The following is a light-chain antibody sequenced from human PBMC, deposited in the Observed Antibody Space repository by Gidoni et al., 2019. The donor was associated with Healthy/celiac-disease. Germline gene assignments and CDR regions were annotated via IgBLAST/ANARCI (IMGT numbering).Light chain of an antibody. CDR2: WAS. V-gene: IGKV4-1*01. J-gene: IGKJ2*01. CDR1: QSVLYRSNNKNY. Sequence: DIVMTQSPDPLAVSLGERATINCKSSQSVLYRSNNKNYLAWYQQKPGQPPKLLIYWASTRESGVPDRFSGSGSGTDFTLTISSLQAEDVAVYYCQQYYSTPYTFGQGTKLEIK. CDR3: QQYYSTPYT.